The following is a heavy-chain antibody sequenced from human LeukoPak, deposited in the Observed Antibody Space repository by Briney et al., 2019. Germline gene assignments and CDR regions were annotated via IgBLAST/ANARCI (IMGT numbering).Heavy chain of an antibody. D-gene: IGHD2-2*01. CDR1: GYMVIDYY. CDR3: ARVRDNACDY. J-gene: IGHJ4*02. V-gene: IGHV1-2*02. Sequence: VASVTVSCKTSGYMVIDYYMHWVRPAPGQGLEWMGWLRGDTGDTDSPQKFKGRVTMTRDTATNTAYMQLSRLTYDDTAMYFCARVRDNACDYWGQGTLVTVSS. CDR2: LRGDTGDT.